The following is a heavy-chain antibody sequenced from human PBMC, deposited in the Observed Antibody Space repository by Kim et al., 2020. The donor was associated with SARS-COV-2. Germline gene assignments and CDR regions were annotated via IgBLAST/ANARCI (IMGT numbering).Heavy chain of an antibody. CDR1: GYTFTSYG. J-gene: IGHJ5*02. CDR2: ISAYNGNT. CDR3: ARNGYYDSSGYYSARYNWFDP. D-gene: IGHD3-22*01. Sequence: ASVKVSCKASGYTFTSYGISWVRQAPGQGLEWMGWISAYNGNTNYAQKLQGRVTMTTDTSTSTAYMELRSLRSDDTAVYYCARNGYYDSSGYYSARYNWFDPWGQGTLVTVSS. V-gene: IGHV1-18*01.